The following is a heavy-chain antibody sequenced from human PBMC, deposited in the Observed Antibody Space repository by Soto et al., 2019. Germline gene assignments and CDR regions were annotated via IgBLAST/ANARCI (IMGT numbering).Heavy chain of an antibody. CDR2: SSAYNGNT. V-gene: IGHV1-18*01. D-gene: IGHD5-12*01. Sequence: QVQLVQSGAAVKKPGASVQVSCKASGYNFTSYGISWVRQAPGQGLERMGWSSAYNGNTNYAQKLQGRVNMNTDTTSSTAFMELRSLRSDDTAVDYCAGDDECESVYDSLHDAFDNWGQGTMVTVSS. CDR3: AGDDECESVYDSLHDAFDN. CDR1: GYNFTSYG. J-gene: IGHJ3*02.